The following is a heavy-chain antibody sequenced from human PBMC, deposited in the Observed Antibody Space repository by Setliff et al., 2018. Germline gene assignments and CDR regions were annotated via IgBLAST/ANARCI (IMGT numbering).Heavy chain of an antibody. Sequence: SETLSLTCTAYGGTFSDYYWTWIRQPPEKGLEWIGEINHSGTTNYNPSLKSRVTISVDTSKNQFSLTMSSVTAADAAVYYCARGRNVAARLLDTWGQGSRVTVSS. CDR1: GGTFSDYY. V-gene: IGHV4-34*01. CDR3: ARGRNVAARLLDT. D-gene: IGHD6-6*01. J-gene: IGHJ5*02. CDR2: INHSGTT.